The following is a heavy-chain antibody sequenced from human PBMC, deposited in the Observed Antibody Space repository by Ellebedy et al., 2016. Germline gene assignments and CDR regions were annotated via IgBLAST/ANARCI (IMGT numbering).Heavy chain of an antibody. CDR2: IYYSGIT. Sequence: SETLSLXXTVSGGSISNSSYYWGWIRQPPGKGLEWIGSIYYSGITYYNPSLKSRVTISVDRSKSQFSLKLSSVTAADTAVYYCATLLGGRFGELSQNDYWGQGTLVTVSS. CDR1: GGSISNSSYY. D-gene: IGHD3-10*01. V-gene: IGHV4-39*07. J-gene: IGHJ4*02. CDR3: ATLLGGRFGELSQNDY.